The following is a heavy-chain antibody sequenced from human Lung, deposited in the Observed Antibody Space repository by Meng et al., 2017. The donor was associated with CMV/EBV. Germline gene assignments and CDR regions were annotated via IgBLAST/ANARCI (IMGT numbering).Heavy chain of an antibody. J-gene: IGHJ4*01. V-gene: IGHV3-23*01. D-gene: IGHD4-23*01. CDR3: ARRMIYGGNSFDS. Sequence: GGSLRLSCAVSGFTFSSYAMNWVRQAPGKGLEWVSSVSGSGGITYYADSVKGRFTISRDNSKNIVYLQMNSLRAEDTAVYFCARRMIYGGNSFDSWGHGTLVTVSS. CDR2: VSGSGGIT. CDR1: GFTFSSYA.